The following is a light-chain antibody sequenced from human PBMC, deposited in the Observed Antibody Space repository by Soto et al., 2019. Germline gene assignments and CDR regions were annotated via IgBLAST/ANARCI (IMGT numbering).Light chain of an antibody. Sequence: DIQLTQSPSTLSASVGDRATITCRASQSISSWLAWYQQKPGKAPKLLVYKASSLESGVPSRFSGSGSGTEFTLTISTLQPDDFATYYCQQYEASPLTFGGGTKVEI. J-gene: IGKJ4*01. CDR2: KAS. CDR1: QSISSW. CDR3: QQYEASPLT. V-gene: IGKV1-5*03.